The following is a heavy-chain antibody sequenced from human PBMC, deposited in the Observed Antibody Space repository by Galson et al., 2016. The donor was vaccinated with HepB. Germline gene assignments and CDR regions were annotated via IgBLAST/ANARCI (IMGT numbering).Heavy chain of an antibody. CDR2: ILSTSIAI. CDR3: ARSIVGATRVFDP. Sequence: SLRLSCAASGFTFSTYSMNWVRQAPGKGLEWVSFILSTSIAIYYADSVKGRFTISRDNAKNSVYLQMNSLRDEDTAVYYCARSIVGATRVFDPWGQGTLVTVSS. CDR1: GFTFSTYS. J-gene: IGHJ5*02. V-gene: IGHV3-48*02. D-gene: IGHD1-26*01.